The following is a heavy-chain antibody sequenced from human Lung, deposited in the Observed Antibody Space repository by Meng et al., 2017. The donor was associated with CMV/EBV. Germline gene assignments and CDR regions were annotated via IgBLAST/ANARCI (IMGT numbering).Heavy chain of an antibody. CDR3: ARDVSPRSSVYFAIYYFYALDV. CDR1: GFMFSDYS. J-gene: IGHJ6*02. CDR2: ISNGGAYI. Sequence: GGSLRLXCAASGFMFSDYSMNWVRQAPGKGLEWVSSISNGGAYIYYADSVKGRFTISRDNAQNSLYLQMNSLRAEDTAVYYCARDVSPRSSVYFAIYYFYALDVXGQGXTVTVS. D-gene: IGHD5/OR15-5a*01. V-gene: IGHV3-21*01.